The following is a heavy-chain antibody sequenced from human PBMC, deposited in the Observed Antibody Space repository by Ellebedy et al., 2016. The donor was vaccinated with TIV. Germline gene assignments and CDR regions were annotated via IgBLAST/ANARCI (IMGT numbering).Heavy chain of an antibody. CDR2: INHSGST. D-gene: IGHD1-26*01. CDR1: GEFLSGYY. CDR3: ARDGFVGAYDY. V-gene: IGHV4-34*01. Sequence: MPSETLSLTCTVYGEFLSGYYWTWIRQPPGKGLEWIGEINHSGSTNYKPSLKSRVTISVDTSQNHFSLKLSPVTAADTAVYYCARDGFVGAYDYWGQGTLVTVSS. J-gene: IGHJ4*02.